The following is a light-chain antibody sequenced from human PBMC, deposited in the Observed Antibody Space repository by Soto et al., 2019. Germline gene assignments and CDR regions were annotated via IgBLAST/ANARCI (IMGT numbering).Light chain of an antibody. V-gene: IGLV1-40*01. J-gene: IGLJ3*02. Sequence: QSVLTQPPSVSGAPGQRVTLSCTGNTSNLGAGYDVHWYQQLPGAAPKLVIFGNRNRPSGVPERFSGSKSGTSASLAITGLQAEDEADYYCQAYVYTLTASVFGGGTKLTVL. CDR1: TSNLGAGYD. CDR3: QAYVYTLTASV. CDR2: GNR.